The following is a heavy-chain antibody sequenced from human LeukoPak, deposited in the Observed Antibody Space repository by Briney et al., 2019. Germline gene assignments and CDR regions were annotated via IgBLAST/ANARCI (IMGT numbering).Heavy chain of an antibody. CDR2: IHYTGST. Sequence: SETLSLTCTVSGGSISSYYWSWIRQSPGKGLECIGYIHYTGSTNYNPSLKSRVTISVETSKNQFSLKLKSVTAADTAVYYCARVGVDYSGNIIKYFFDYWGQGTQVTVSS. CDR1: GGSISSYY. CDR3: ARVGVDYSGNIIKYFFDY. D-gene: IGHD4-23*01. J-gene: IGHJ4*02. V-gene: IGHV4-59*01.